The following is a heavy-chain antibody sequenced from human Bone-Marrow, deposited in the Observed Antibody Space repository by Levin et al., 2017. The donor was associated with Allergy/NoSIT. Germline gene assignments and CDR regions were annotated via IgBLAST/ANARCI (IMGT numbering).Heavy chain of an antibody. J-gene: IGHJ6*03. CDR1: GFTFSSYA. D-gene: IGHD5-12*01. Sequence: GESLKISCSASGFTFSSYAMHWVRQAPGKGLEYVSAISSNGGSTYYADSVKGRFTISRDNSKNTLYLQMSSLRAEDTAVYYCVKEIIVATITGRVYYYYMDVWGKGTTVTVSS. CDR3: VKEIIVATITGRVYYYYMDV. V-gene: IGHV3-64D*06. CDR2: ISSNGGST.